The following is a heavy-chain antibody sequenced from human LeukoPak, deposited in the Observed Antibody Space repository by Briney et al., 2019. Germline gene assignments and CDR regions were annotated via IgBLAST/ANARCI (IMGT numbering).Heavy chain of an antibody. CDR2: INPSGGST. D-gene: IGHD5-12*01. CDR3: ARDLRGYSYYYGMDV. Sequence: GASVTASCTASGYTFTSYYMHWVRQAPGQGLEWMGIINPSGGSTSYAQKFQGRVTMTRDTSTSTVYMELSSLRSEDTAVYYCARDLRGYSYYYGMDVWGQGTTVTVSS. V-gene: IGHV1-46*01. CDR1: GYTFTSYY. J-gene: IGHJ6*02.